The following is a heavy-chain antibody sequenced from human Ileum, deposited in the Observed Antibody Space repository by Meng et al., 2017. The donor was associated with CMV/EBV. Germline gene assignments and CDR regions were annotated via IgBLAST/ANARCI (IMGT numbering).Heavy chain of an antibody. D-gene: IGHD5-12*01. CDR3: AKERTTISFDY. Sequence: KVLESGDGLVQPGGSLRLSCAAFGFTLRNYAMSWVRQAPGKGLEWVSSISISGGTTYYADSVKGRFTISRDSSKNTLYLQMNSLRAEDTAVYYCAKERTTISFDYWGQGTLVTVSS. CDR2: ISISGGTT. CDR1: GFTLRNYA. V-gene: IGHV3-23*01. J-gene: IGHJ4*02.